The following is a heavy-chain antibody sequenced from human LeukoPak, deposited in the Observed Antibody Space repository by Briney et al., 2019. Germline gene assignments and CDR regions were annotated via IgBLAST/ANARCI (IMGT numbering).Heavy chain of an antibody. Sequence: ASVKVSCKAAGYTFTCYYMHWVRQAPGQGLEWMGWINPNSGGTNYAQKFQGRVTMTRDTSISTAYMELSRLRSDDTAVYCCARVAEAGTDWFDPWGQGTLVTVSS. CDR2: INPNSGGT. J-gene: IGHJ5*02. CDR1: GYTFTCYY. V-gene: IGHV1-2*02. D-gene: IGHD6-19*01. CDR3: ARVAEAGTDWFDP.